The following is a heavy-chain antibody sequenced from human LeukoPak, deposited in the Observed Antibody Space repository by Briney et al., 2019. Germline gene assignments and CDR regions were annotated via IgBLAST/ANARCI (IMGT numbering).Heavy chain of an antibody. D-gene: IGHD3-16*01. CDR2: VWYDGKNK. Sequence: GGSLRLSCAASGFTFSSYGIHWVRQAPGKGLEWVAVVWYDGKNKFYGDSVKGRFTISRDDSKNTVDLQMNSLRVEDTAVYYCAKRGTRATHGMDVWGQGTTVTVSS. CDR3: AKRGTRATHGMDV. V-gene: IGHV3-33*06. J-gene: IGHJ6*02. CDR1: GFTFSSYG.